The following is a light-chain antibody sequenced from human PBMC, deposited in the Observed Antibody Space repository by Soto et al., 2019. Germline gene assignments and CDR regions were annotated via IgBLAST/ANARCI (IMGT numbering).Light chain of an antibody. CDR1: QSVSSSY. J-gene: IGKJ5*01. CDR2: GAS. Sequence: EIVLTQSPGTLSLSPGERATISCRASQSVSSSYLAWYQQKPGQAPRLLIYGASSRATGIPDRFSGSGSGTDFTLTISRLEPEDFAVYYCQQYGSTGRAFGQGTRLEIK. V-gene: IGKV3-20*01. CDR3: QQYGSTGRA.